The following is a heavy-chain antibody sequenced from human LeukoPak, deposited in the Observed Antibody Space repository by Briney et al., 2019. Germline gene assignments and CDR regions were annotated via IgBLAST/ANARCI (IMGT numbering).Heavy chain of an antibody. J-gene: IGHJ3*02. D-gene: IGHD3-22*01. CDR1: GFTFSDYY. V-gene: IGHV3-11*04. CDR3: ARGITTIKKDAFDI. CDR2: ISSSGSTI. Sequence: PGGSLRLSCAASGFTFSDYYMSWIRQAPGKGLEWVSYISSSGSTIYYADSVKGRFTISRDNAKNSLYLQMNSLRAEDTAVYYCARGITTIKKDAFDIWGQGTMVTVSS.